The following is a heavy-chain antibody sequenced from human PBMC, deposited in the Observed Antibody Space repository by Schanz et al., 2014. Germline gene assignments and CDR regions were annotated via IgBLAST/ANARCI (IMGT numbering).Heavy chain of an antibody. J-gene: IGHJ4*02. CDR1: GFAFSSFA. CDR3: ANNWNLDY. D-gene: IGHD1-20*01. V-gene: IGHV3-23*01. Sequence: EVQLLESGGGLVKPGGSLRLSCVASGFAFSSFAMTWVRQAPGRGLEWVSAISASGGTTYYADSVKGRFTISRDNSKNTLYLQMNSLRAEDTAVYYCANNWNLDYWGQGTLVTVSS. CDR2: ISASGGTT.